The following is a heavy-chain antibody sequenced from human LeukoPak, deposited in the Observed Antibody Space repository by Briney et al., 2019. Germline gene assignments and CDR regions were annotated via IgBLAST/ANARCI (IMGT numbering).Heavy chain of an antibody. J-gene: IGHJ3*02. CDR2: IYPGDSDT. D-gene: IGHD3-10*01. CDR1: GYSFTSYW. CDR3: ARLGVMVRGASDQITAFDI. V-gene: IGHV5-51*01. Sequence: LGGSLKISCKGSGYSFTSYWIGWVRQMPGKGLEWMGIIYPGDSDTRYSPSFQGQVTISADKSISTAYLQWSSLKASDSAIYYCARLGVMVRGASDQITAFDIWGQGTLVTISS.